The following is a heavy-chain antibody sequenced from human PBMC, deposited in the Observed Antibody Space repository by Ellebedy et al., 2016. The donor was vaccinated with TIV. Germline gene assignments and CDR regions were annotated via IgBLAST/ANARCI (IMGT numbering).Heavy chain of an antibody. J-gene: IGHJ4*02. CDR3: VRDKMVDATTGSKFDY. V-gene: IGHV3-7*01. D-gene: IGHD2-15*01. Sequence: GESLKISXAASGFTFSSYWMQWVRQAPGKGLEWVANIKQDGSAKYYVASVTGRFAISRDNAKKSLYLQMNSLRAEGTGTAVYYCVRDKMVDATTGSKFDYWGQGTLVTVSS. CDR1: GFTFSSYW. CDR2: IKQDGSAK.